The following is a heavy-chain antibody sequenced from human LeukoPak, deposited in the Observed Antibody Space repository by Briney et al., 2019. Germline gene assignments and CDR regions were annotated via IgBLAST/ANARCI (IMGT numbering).Heavy chain of an antibody. V-gene: IGHV4-39*01. CDR1: GGSISSSSYY. Sequence: PSETLSLTRTVSGGSISSSSYYWGWIRQPPGKGLEWIGSIYYSGSTYYNPSLKSRVTISVDTSKNQFSLKLSSVTAADTAVYYCARLVPAAIAWGQGTLVTVSS. D-gene: IGHD2-2*01. J-gene: IGHJ5*02. CDR3: ARLVPAAIA. CDR2: IYYSGST.